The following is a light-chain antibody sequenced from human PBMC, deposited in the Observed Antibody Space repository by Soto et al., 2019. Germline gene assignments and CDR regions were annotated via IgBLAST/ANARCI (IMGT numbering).Light chain of an antibody. J-gene: IGKJ4*01. CDR3: QQRSNWLLT. V-gene: IGKV3-11*01. Sequence: EIVLTQSPATLSLSPGERATLSCRASQSVSSYLAWYQQKPGQAPRLLIYDASNRATGIPARFSGSGSGTDCTLPISSLEPEDFAVYYCQQRSNWLLTFGGGTKVEIK. CDR1: QSVSSY. CDR2: DAS.